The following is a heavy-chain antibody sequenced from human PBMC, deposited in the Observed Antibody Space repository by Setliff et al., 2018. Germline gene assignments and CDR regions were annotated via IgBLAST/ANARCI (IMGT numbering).Heavy chain of an antibody. CDR2: VVPKDGQA. Sequence: GASVKVSCKGSGYRFIVYYIHWVRQTPGKGLEWMGRVVPKDGQAIYAKKFQGRFTITADTSIDTAYMELSSLTSEDTAVYYCATDLAIRGVQFDYWGRGTLVTVSS. CDR3: ATDLAIRGVQFDY. CDR1: GYRFIVYY. V-gene: IGHV1-69-2*01. J-gene: IGHJ4*02. D-gene: IGHD3-10*01.